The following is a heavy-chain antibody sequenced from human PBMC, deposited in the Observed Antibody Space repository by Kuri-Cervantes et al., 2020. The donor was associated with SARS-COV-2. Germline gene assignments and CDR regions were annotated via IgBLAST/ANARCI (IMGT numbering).Heavy chain of an antibody. CDR2: IYHSGST. CDR1: GGYISRYY. CDR3: SQIAQYYYYYYMDV. Sequence: ESLKISCTVSGGYISRYYWSWIRQPPGKGLEWIGSIYHSGSTYYNPSLKSRVTISVDTSKNQFSLKLSSVTAADTAVYYCSQIAQYYYYYYMDVWGKGTTVTVSS. V-gene: IGHV4-59*04. D-gene: IGHD2-15*01. J-gene: IGHJ6*03.